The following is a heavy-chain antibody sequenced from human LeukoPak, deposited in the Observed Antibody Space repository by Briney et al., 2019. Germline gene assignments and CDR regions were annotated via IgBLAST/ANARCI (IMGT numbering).Heavy chain of an antibody. Sequence: GGALRLSCAASGFIFRNNWMHWVRQAPGKGLVWVSRINMDGSQINYAEFVKGRFTTSRDNAKNTVYLQLNSLRAEDTAMYYCVRDLLIEDVWGLGTTVTVSS. J-gene: IGHJ6*02. CDR2: INMDGSQI. V-gene: IGHV3-74*01. CDR3: VRDLLIEDV. CDR1: GFIFRNNW.